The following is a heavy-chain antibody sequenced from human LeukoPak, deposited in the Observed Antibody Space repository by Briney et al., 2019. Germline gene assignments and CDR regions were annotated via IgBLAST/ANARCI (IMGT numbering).Heavy chain of an antibody. V-gene: IGHV3-21*01. J-gene: IGHJ5*02. CDR3: ATGTGYSSSHNWFDP. CDR2: ISSSSSYI. CDR1: GFTFSSYS. D-gene: IGHD6-13*01. Sequence: GGSLRLSCAASGFTFSSYSMNWVRQAPGKGLEWVSSISSSSSYIYYADSVKGRFTISRDNAKNSLYLQMNSPRAEDTAVYYCATGTGYSSSHNWFDPWGQGTLVTVSS.